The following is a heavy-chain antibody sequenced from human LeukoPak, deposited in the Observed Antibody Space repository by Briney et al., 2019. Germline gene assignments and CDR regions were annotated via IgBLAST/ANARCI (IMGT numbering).Heavy chain of an antibody. V-gene: IGHV3-30*02. CDR3: ARLYQHDSSTYRPVDY. CDR1: GFTFSSYG. J-gene: IGHJ4*02. CDR2: IRFDGNNK. Sequence: GGSLRLSCAASGFTFSSYGMHWVRQAPGKGLEWVAFIRFDGNNKYYADSVKGRFTISRDNSKNTLYLQMTSLRAEDTAVYYCARLYQHDSSTYRPVDYWGQGTLVSVSS. D-gene: IGHD3-22*01.